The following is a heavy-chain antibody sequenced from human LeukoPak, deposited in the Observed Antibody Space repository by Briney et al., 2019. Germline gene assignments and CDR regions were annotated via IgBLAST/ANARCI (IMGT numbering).Heavy chain of an antibody. V-gene: IGHV4-4*09. CDR1: GVSISSYY. CDR3: ARTAMVWYFDY. CDR2: IYTSGST. J-gene: IGHJ4*02. D-gene: IGHD5-18*01. Sequence: SETLSLTRTVSGVSISSYYWSWIRQPPGKGLEWIGYIYTSGSTNYNPSLKSRVTISVDTSKNHFSLKLSSVTAADTAVYYCARTAMVWYFDYWGQGTLVTVSS.